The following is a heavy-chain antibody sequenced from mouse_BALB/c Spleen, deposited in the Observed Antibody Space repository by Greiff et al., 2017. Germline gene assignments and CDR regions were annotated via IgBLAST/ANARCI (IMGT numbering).Heavy chain of an antibody. CDR1: GFSFTSYW. D-gene: IGHD2-4*01. V-gene: IGHV1-69*02. CDR2: IHPSDSET. CDR3: ARDDYDGFAY. Sequence: VQLQESGAELVRPGASVKLSCTASGFSFTSYWMNWVHQRPGKSLEWIGMIHPSDSETRLNQKFKDKGTLTVDKSSNTAYMQLSSPTTEDSAVYYCARDDYDGFAYWGQGTLVTVSA. J-gene: IGHJ3*01.